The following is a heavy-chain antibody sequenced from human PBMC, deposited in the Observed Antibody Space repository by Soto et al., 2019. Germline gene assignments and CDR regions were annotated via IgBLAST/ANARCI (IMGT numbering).Heavy chain of an antibody. Sequence: QLQLQESGPGLVKPSETLSLTCTVSGGSISSSSYYWGWIRQPPRKGLEWIGSIYYSGNTYYNPSLKSRVTISVDTSKNQFSLKLSSVTAADTAVYYCARQGDGGSSNWSHVDYWGQGTLVTVSS. CDR2: IYYSGNT. CDR3: ARQGDGGSSNWSHVDY. V-gene: IGHV4-39*01. D-gene: IGHD6-13*01. J-gene: IGHJ4*02. CDR1: GGSISSSSYY.